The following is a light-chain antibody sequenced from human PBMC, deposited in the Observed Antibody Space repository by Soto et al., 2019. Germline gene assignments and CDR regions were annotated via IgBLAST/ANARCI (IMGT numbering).Light chain of an antibody. Sequence: QSVLTQPPSVSAAPGQKVTISCSGASSNIGKNYVSWYQQLPGTAPKLLIVDTNKRPSGIPDRFSGSKSGTSAALDITALQTGDEADYYCGTWDTSLSAVVFGGGTKLTVL. CDR1: SSNIGKNY. CDR3: GTWDTSLSAVV. CDR2: DTN. V-gene: IGLV1-51*01. J-gene: IGLJ2*01.